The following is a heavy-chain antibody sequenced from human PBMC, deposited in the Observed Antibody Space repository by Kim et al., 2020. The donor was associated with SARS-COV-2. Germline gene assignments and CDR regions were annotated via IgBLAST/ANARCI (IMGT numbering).Heavy chain of an antibody. CDR2: MSFSGSA. Sequence: SETLSLTCSVSGGSISFHYWSWIRQPPGKGLEWIGDMSFSGSATYSPSVKSRVTMSVDTSKNHFSLSLSSLTAADTAVYYCARRLGGQNFYGLDVWGQGT. D-gene: IGHD3-16*01. CDR3: ARRLGGQNFYGLDV. J-gene: IGHJ6*02. CDR1: GGSISFHY. V-gene: IGHV4-59*08.